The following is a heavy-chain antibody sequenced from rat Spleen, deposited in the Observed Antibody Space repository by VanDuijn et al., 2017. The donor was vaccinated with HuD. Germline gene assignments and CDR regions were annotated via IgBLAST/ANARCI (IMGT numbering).Heavy chain of an antibody. CDR3: ARGGFFRY. J-gene: IGHJ2*01. CDR1: GFLLSNHG. V-gene: IGHV5-29*01. Sequence: EVQLVESGGGLVQPGRSLKLSCAASGFLLSNHGVAWVRQAPTKGQEWVATISYDGGGSYYRDSVKGRFTISRDNAKSTLYLQMDSLRSEDTATYYCARGGFFRYWGQGVMVTVSS. CDR2: ISYDGGGS. D-gene: IGHD1-6*01.